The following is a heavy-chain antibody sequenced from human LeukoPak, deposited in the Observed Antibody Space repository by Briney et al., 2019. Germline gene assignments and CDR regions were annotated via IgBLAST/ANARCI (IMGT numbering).Heavy chain of an antibody. D-gene: IGHD3-22*01. V-gene: IGHV3-23*01. Sequence: GGSLRLSCAASGFTLSSYAMSWVRQAPGKGLEWVSVISGGGGNTYYADSVKGRFTISRDISKTTLYLQVNSLRAEDTAVYYCAKDAYDSSGYYQHWGQGTLVTVSS. CDR2: ISGGGGNT. CDR1: GFTLSSYA. J-gene: IGHJ1*01. CDR3: AKDAYDSSGYYQH.